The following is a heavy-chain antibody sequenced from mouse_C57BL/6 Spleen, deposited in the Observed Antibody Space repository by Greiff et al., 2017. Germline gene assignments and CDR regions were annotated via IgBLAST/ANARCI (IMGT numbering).Heavy chain of an antibody. CDR2: IDPSDSYT. CDR3: ARKGLTGYYYAMDY. CDR1: GYTFTSYW. J-gene: IGHJ4*01. D-gene: IGHD4-1*01. Sequence: QQSCKASGYTFTSYWMQWVKQRPGQGLEWIGEIDPSDSYTNYNQKFKGKATLTVDTSSSTAYMQLSSLTSEDSAVYYCARKGLTGYYYAMDYWGQGTSVTVSS. V-gene: IGHV1-50*01.